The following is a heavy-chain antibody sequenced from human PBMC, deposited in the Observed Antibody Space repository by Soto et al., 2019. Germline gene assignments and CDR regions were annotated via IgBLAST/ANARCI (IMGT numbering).Heavy chain of an antibody. J-gene: IGHJ5*02. CDR2: MSYRGTT. CDR3: ARVHGYSSSWYWFDP. CDR1: GRSIGMVSYY. Sequence: SQTRSLTWTLAGRSIGMVSYYWSWIRQHPGKGLDWIAYMSYRGTTYYNPTLKSRLTITIDTSKNLLSLRLSSVTAADTARYYRARVHGYSSSWYWFDPWGQGTLVTVSS. D-gene: IGHD6-13*01. V-gene: IGHV4-31*02.